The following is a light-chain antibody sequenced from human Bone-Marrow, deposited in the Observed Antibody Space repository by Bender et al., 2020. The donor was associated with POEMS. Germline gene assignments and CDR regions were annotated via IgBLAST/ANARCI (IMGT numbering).Light chain of an antibody. CDR2: SSH. V-gene: IGLV1-50*01. J-gene: IGLJ3*02. CDR1: SSNIGADYG. CDR3: AVWDDSLNGWV. Sequence: QSVLTQPPSVSGAPGQTVTVSCTGSSSNIGADYGVHWYQQLPGTAPKLLIYSSHRRPSEVPDRFSGSRSGTSASLAISGLQSEDEADYYCAVWDDSLNGWVFGGGTKLTVL.